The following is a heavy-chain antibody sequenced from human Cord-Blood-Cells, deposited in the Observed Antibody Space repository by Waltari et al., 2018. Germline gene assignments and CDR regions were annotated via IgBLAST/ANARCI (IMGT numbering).Heavy chain of an antibody. V-gene: IGHV1-69*01. CDR1: GGTFSSYA. CDR2: IIRIFGTA. Sequence: QVQLVQSGAEVKKPGSSVKVSCKSSGGTFSSYAISWVRQAPGQGREWMGGIIRIFGTANYAQKFQGRVTITSNESTSTAYVELSSLRSEDTAVYYCAREKVQVEGAFDIWGQGTMVTVSS. J-gene: IGHJ3*02. D-gene: IGHD2-15*01. CDR3: AREKVQVEGAFDI.